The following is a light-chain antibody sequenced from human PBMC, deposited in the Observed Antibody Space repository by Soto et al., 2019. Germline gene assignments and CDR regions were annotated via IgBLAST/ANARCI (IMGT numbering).Light chain of an antibody. CDR1: SSDVGGYNY. CDR2: DVG. J-gene: IGLJ1*01. V-gene: IGLV2-14*03. CDR3: SSYTTSNTRQIV. Sequence: QSALTQPASVSGSPGQSITISCTGTSSDVGGYNYVSWYQHHPGKAPKLLIYDVGNRPSGVSNRFSGSKSDNTASLTISGLQPEDEADYYCSSYTTSNTRQIVFGTGTKLTVL.